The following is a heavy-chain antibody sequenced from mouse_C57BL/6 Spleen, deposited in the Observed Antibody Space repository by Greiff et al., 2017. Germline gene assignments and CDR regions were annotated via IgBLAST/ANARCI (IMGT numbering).Heavy chain of an antibody. Sequence: QVQLQQPGAELVKPGASVKLSCKASGYTFTSYWMQWVKQRPGQGLEWIGEIDPSDSYTNYNQKFKGKATLTVDTSSSTAYMQLSSLTSEDSAVYYCARSGLTGAGFAYWGQGTLVTVSA. V-gene: IGHV1-50*01. CDR3: ARSGLTGAGFAY. D-gene: IGHD4-1*01. J-gene: IGHJ3*01. CDR2: IDPSDSYT. CDR1: GYTFTSYW.